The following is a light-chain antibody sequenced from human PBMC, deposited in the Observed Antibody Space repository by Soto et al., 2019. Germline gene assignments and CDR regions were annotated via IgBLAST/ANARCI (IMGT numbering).Light chain of an antibody. V-gene: IGKV3-20*01. CDR3: QPNGSAPRIT. CDR2: GAS. CDR1: QSVSSSY. Sequence: ELVLTQSPGTLSLSPGERATLSCRASQSVSSSYLAWYQQKPGQAPRLLIYGASSRATGIPDRFSGSGSGTDVTLTISRLEPEDFAVYYCQPNGSAPRITFGQGTRLEMK. J-gene: IGKJ5*01.